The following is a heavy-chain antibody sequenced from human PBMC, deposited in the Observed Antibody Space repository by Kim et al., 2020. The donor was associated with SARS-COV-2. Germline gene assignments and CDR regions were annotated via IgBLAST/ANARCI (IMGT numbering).Heavy chain of an antibody. D-gene: IGHD3-10*01. CDR3: ARWEYYYGSGSYATRRFDP. V-gene: IGHV4-34*01. J-gene: IGHJ5*02. Sequence: SRVTISVDTSKNQFSLKLSSVTAADTAVYYCARWEYYYGSGSYATRRFDPWGQGTLVTVSS.